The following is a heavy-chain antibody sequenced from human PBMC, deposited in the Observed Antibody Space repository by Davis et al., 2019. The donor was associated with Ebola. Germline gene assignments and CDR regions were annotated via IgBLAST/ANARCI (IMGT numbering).Heavy chain of an antibody. CDR2: IKYSGST. J-gene: IGHJ5*02. Sequence: SETLSLTCDVSGGSFSGFYWSWLRQFPGRGLEWIGEIKYSGSTKYNPSLKSRVKMSVDTSKNQFSLKLSSVTAADTAVYYCARHDYDFWSMMHNWFDPWGQGTLVTVSS. CDR1: GGSFSGFY. V-gene: IGHV4-34*01. CDR3: ARHDYDFWSMMHNWFDP. D-gene: IGHD3-3*01.